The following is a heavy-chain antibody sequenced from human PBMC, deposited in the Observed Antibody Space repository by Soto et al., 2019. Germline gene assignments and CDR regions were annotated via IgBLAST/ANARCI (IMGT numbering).Heavy chain of an antibody. CDR1: EFTFSNYA. CDR2: ISSSGGST. D-gene: IGHD1-1*01. CDR3: AKDIQGRGATTGDDAFDI. J-gene: IGHJ3*02. V-gene: IGHV3-23*01. Sequence: EVQLLESGGGLVQPGGSLRLSCVASEFTFSNYAMNWVRQAPGEGPEWVSLISSSGGSTYYADSVKGRFSISRDNSKNTIYLQMNSLRVEDTAIYYCAKDIQGRGATTGDDAFDIWGQGTMVTVSS.